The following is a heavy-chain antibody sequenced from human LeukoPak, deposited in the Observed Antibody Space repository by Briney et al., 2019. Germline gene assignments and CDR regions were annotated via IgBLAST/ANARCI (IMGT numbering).Heavy chain of an antibody. CDR2: IYYSGST. CDR3: ARGVEYSSSSSGY. CDR1: GGSISSSSYY. V-gene: IGHV4-61*05. D-gene: IGHD6-6*01. Sequence: SETLSLTCTVSGGSISSSSYYWGWIRQPPGKGLEWIGYIYYSGSTNYNPSLQSRVTISVDTSKNQFSLKLSSVTAADTAVYYCARGVEYSSSSSGYWGQGTLVTVSS. J-gene: IGHJ4*02.